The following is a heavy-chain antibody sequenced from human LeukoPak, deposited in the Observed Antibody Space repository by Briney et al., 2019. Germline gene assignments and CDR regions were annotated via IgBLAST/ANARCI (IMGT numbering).Heavy chain of an antibody. CDR1: RGTLNSYV. Sequence: ASVKVSCKASRGTLNSYVISWVRQAPGQGLEWMGGIIPISGTTNYAQKFQGRVTITADKSTSTAYMELSSLRSEDTAVYYCATLCCGSYYMDVWGKGTTVTVSS. CDR3: ATLCCGSYYMDV. CDR2: IIPISGTT. V-gene: IGHV1-69*06. D-gene: IGHD2-15*01. J-gene: IGHJ6*03.